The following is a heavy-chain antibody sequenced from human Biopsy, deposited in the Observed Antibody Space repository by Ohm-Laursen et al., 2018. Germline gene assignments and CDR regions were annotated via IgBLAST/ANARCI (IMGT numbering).Heavy chain of an antibody. Sequence: SETLSLTCTVSGDSVSSGSFYWTCIRQPPGQGLEYIGYIYDRGSTANYNPSLESRVTMSVDMPKNQFSLKLSSVTAADTAIYYCARGMRSSGWPYFDSWGQGTLVTVSS. J-gene: IGHJ4*02. CDR2: IYDRGSTA. D-gene: IGHD6-19*01. V-gene: IGHV4-61*01. CDR3: ARGMRSSGWPYFDS. CDR1: GDSVSSGSFY.